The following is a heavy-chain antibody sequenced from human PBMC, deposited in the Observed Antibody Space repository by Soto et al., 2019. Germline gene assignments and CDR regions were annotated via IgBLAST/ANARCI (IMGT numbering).Heavy chain of an antibody. Sequence: PSETLSLTCTVSGDSSISYGWSWIRQPPGKGLEWVGYISYSGSTNYNPSLKSRVTISVDTSKNQFSLKLSSVTAADTAVYYCASHAEYTGYSGYDPAFDYWGQGTLVTVSS. CDR3: ASHAEYTGYSGYDPAFDY. CDR1: GDSSISYG. CDR2: ISYSGST. D-gene: IGHD5-12*01. J-gene: IGHJ4*02. V-gene: IGHV4-59*08.